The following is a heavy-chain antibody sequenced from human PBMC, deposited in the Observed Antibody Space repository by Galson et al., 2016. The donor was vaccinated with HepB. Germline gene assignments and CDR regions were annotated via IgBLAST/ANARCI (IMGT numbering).Heavy chain of an antibody. CDR2: IAIEGDFK. V-gene: IGHV3-30*04. Sequence: SLRLSCAASGFTFSSFAMHWVRQAPGKGLEWVSLIAIEGDFKYYADSVKGRFTTSRDNSNSILYLQMDSLRPDDTAVYYCARGVTTSAWNALDYWGQGTLVTVSS. D-gene: IGHD1-1*01. CDR1: GFTFSSFA. CDR3: ARGVTTSAWNALDY. J-gene: IGHJ4*02.